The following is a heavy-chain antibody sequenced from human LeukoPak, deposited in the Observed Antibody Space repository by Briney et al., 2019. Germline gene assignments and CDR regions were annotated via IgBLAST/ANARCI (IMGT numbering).Heavy chain of an antibody. CDR3: ARDKALGDAFDI. J-gene: IGHJ3*02. V-gene: IGHV4-59*01. CDR1: GGSISSYY. CDR2: IYYSGST. D-gene: IGHD3-16*01. Sequence: SETLSLTCTVSGGSISSYYWSWIRQPPGKGLEWIGYIYYSGSTNYNPSLKSRVTISVDTSKNQFSLKLSSVTAADTVVYYCARDKALGDAFDIWGQGTMVTVSS.